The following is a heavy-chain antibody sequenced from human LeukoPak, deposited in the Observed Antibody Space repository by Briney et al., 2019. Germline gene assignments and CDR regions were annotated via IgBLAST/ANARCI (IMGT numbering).Heavy chain of an antibody. V-gene: IGHV1-2*04. CDR2: INPNSGGT. D-gene: IGHD2-2*02. Sequence: ASVKVSCKASGYTFTGYYMHWVRQAPRQGLEWMGWINPNSGGTNYAQKFQGWVTMTRDTSISTAYMELSRLRSDDTAVYYCAREGDCSSTSCYKDGYMDVWGKGTTVTVSS. CDR3: AREGDCSSTSCYKDGYMDV. J-gene: IGHJ6*03. CDR1: GYTFTGYY.